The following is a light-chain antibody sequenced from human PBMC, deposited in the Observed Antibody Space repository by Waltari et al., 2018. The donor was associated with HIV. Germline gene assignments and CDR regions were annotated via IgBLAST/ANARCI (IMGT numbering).Light chain of an antibody. CDR2: GAC. CDR3: QHFSSSSWT. CDR1: QSVSSSY. J-gene: IGKJ1*01. V-gene: IGKV3-20*01. Sequence: EVVLTQSPGTLSLSPGERATLSCRTSQSVSSSYLAWYQQKRGQTPRLLIYGACRRATGIPDRFSGSGSGTDFSLTISRLEPEDFAVYYCQHFSSSSWTFGQGTKVEIK.